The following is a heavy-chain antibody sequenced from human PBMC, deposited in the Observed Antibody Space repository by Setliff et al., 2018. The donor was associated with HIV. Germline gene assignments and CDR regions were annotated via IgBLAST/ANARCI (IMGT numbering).Heavy chain of an antibody. CDR2: INHSGST. CDR1: GGSFSGYY. D-gene: IGHD2-21*02. Sequence: PSETLSLTCAVYGGSFSGYYWSWIRQPPGKGLEWIGEINHSGSTNYNPSLKSRVTISVDTSKNQFSLKLSSVTAADTAVYYCASRGGIEGHIVVVTAANWFDPWGQGTQVTAPQ. V-gene: IGHV4-34*01. CDR3: ASRGGIEGHIVVVTAANWFDP. J-gene: IGHJ5*02.